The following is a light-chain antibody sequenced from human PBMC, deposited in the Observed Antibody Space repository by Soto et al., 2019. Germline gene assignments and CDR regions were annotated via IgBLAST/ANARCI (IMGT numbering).Light chain of an antibody. V-gene: IGKV3-15*01. J-gene: IGKJ2*01. Sequence: EIVMTQSPATLSVSPGERATLSCRASQGVSTNLAWHQQKPGQPPRLLIYGATTRATGVPDRFSGSGSGTEFTLTISSLQSEDFAVYYCHQYHDWPPYTFGQGTKLEIK. CDR2: GAT. CDR3: HQYHDWPPYT. CDR1: QGVSTN.